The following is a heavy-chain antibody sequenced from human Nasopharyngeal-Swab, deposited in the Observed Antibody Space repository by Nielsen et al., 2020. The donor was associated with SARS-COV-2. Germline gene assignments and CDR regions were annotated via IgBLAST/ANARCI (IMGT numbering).Heavy chain of an antibody. V-gene: IGHV3-23*01. CDR1: GFTFSSYA. J-gene: IGHJ4*02. Sequence: GGSLRLSCAASGFTFSSYAMSWVRQAPGKGLEWVSAISGSGGTTYYADSVKGRFTISRDNSKNTLYLQMNSLRAEDTAVYYCAKDRSLYCSSTSCSKKFDSWGQGTLVTASS. CDR2: ISGSGGTT. CDR3: AKDRSLYCSSTSCSKKFDS. D-gene: IGHD2-2*01.